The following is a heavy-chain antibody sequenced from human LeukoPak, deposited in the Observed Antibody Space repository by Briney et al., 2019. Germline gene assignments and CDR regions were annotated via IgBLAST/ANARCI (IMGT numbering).Heavy chain of an antibody. CDR1: GFTFDDYA. J-gene: IGHJ4*02. Sequence: GGSLRLSCAASGFTFDDYAMHWVRQAPGKGLEWVSGISWNSGSIGYADSVKGRFTISRDNAKNSLYLQMNSLRAEDTALYYCAKALAAGTFDYWGQGTLVTVSS. V-gene: IGHV3-9*01. CDR2: ISWNSGSI. CDR3: AKALAAGTFDY. D-gene: IGHD6-13*01.